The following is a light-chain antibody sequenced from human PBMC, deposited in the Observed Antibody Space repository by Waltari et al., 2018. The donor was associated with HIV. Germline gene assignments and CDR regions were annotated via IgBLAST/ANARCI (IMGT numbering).Light chain of an antibody. CDR1: SSDVGGFDY. CDR2: EVN. V-gene: IGLV2-8*01. J-gene: IGLJ2*01. Sequence: QSALTQPASVSGSPGQSVTISCTGTSSDVGGFDYVSWYHQQPPTAPKLILYEVNRRPSGVPDRFSGSKSGNTASLTVSGLQPEDEGDYYCSSYKDANDVVFGGGTKLTVL. CDR3: SSYKDANDVV.